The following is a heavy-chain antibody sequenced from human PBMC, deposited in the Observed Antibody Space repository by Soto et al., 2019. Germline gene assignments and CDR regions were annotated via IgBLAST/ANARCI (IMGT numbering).Heavy chain of an antibody. V-gene: IGHV1-3*01. J-gene: IGHJ4*02. Sequence: ASVKVSCKASGYTFTSYAMHWVRQAPGQRLEWMGWINAGNGNTKYSQKFQGRVTITRDTSASTAYMELSSLRSEDTAVYYCARDYRPHSSRYSYYFDYWGQGTLVTVSS. CDR1: GYTFTSYA. CDR3: ARDYRPHSSRYSYYFDY. CDR2: INAGNGNT. D-gene: IGHD3-22*01.